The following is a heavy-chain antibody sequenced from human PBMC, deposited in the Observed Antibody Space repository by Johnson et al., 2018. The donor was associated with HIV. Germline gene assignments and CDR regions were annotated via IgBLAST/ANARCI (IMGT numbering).Heavy chain of an antibody. J-gene: IGHJ3*02. CDR3: AKDRYYDSSGPDAFDI. CDR2: IWYDGSNK. D-gene: IGHD3-22*01. CDR1: GFTFSSYG. Sequence: QMQLVESGGSLVQPGGSLRLSCAASGFTFSSYGMHWVRQAPGKGLEWVAVIWYDGSNKYYADSVKGRFTISRDNSKNTLYLQMNSLRAEDTAVYYCAKDRYYDSSGPDAFDIWGQGTMVTVSS. V-gene: IGHV3-33*06.